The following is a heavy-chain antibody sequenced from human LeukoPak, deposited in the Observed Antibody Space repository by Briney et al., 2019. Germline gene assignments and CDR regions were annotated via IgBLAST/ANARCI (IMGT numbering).Heavy chain of an antibody. J-gene: IGHJ4*02. CDR1: GFTFSSYA. V-gene: IGHV3-30-3*01. CDR2: ISYDGTDK. Sequence: GGSLRLSCAASGFTFSSYAMHWVRQAPGKGLEWVAFISYDGTDKHYADSVKGRFTISRDISKNTLYLQMNSLRAEDTAVHYCARDPNPTGDYFDFWGQGTLVTVSS. D-gene: IGHD7-27*01. CDR3: ARDPNPTGDYFDF.